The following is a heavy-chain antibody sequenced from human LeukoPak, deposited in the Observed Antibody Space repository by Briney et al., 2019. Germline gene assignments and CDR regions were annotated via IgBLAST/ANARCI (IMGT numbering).Heavy chain of an antibody. J-gene: IGHJ6*03. CDR3: ARIPTSNLNYYYYYMDV. Sequence: PSETLSLTCAVYGGSFSGYYWSWIRQPPGKGLEWIGEINHSGSTNYNPSLKSRVTISVDTSKNQFSLKLSSVTAADTAVYYCARIPTSNLNYYYYYMDVWGKGTTVTVSS. CDR1: GGSFSGYY. CDR2: INHSGST. V-gene: IGHV4-34*01. D-gene: IGHD1-14*01.